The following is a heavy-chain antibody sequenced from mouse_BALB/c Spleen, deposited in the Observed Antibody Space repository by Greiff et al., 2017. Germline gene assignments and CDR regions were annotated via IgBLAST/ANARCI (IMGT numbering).Heavy chain of an antibody. V-gene: IGHV1-54*01. CDR1: GYAFTNYL. J-gene: IGHJ4*01. CDR2: INPGSGGT. Sequence: QVQLKQSGAELVRPGTSVKVSCKASGYAFTNYLIEWVKQRPGQGLEWIGVINPGSGGTNYNEKFRGKATLTADKSSSTAYMQLSSLTSDDSAVYFCASSMDYWGQGTSVTVSS. CDR3: ASSMDY.